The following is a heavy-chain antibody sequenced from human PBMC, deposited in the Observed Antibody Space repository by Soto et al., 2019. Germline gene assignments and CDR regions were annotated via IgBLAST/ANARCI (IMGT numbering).Heavy chain of an antibody. CDR3: ARQGVPKLTTVTH. CDR2: IYYSGST. CDR1: GGSISSSSYY. J-gene: IGHJ4*02. D-gene: IGHD4-17*01. V-gene: IGHV4-39*01. Sequence: QLQLQESGPGLVKPSETLSLTCTVSGGSISSSSYYWGWIRQPPGKGLEWIGSIYYSGSTYYNPSLKSRVTISVDTSKNQFSLKLSSVTAADTAVYYCARQGVPKLTTVTHWGQGTLVTVSS.